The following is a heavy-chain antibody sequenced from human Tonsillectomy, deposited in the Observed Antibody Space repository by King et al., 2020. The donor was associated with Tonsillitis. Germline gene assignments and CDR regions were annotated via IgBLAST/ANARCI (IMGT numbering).Heavy chain of an antibody. J-gene: IGHJ4*02. V-gene: IGHV2-70*01. D-gene: IGHD3-9*01. CDR3: ARTYYDILTGYSSYYFDY. CDR1: GFSLSTSGMC. CDR2: IDCDDDK. Sequence: VTLKESGPALVKPTQTLTLTCTFAGFSLSTSGMCVTWIRQPPGKALEWLALIDCDDDKYYSTSLNTRLPISKDTSKNQVVLTMTNMDPVDTATYYCARTYYDILTGYSSYYFDYWGQGTLVTVSS.